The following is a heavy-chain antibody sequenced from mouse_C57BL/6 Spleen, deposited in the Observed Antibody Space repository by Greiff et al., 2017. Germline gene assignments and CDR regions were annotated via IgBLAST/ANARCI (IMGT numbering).Heavy chain of an antibody. D-gene: IGHD4-1*01. V-gene: IGHV1-69*01. CDR1: GYTFTSYW. Sequence: QVQLQQPGAELVMPGASVKLSCKASGYTFTSYWMHWVKQRPGQGLEWIGEIDPSDSYTNYNQKFKGKSTLTVDKSSSTAYMQRSSLTSEDSAVYYCARAELGRFAYWGQGTLVTVSA. J-gene: IGHJ3*01. CDR3: ARAELGRFAY. CDR2: IDPSDSYT.